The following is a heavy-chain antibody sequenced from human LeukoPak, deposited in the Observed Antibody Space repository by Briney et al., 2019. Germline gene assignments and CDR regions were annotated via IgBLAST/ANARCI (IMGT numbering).Heavy chain of an antibody. J-gene: IGHJ4*02. Sequence: GGSLRLSCAASGLTFSSYGMHWVRQAPGKGLEWVAFIRYDGSNKYYADSVKGRFTISRDNSKNTLYLQMNSLRAEDTAVYYCAKAPIVGATTYSYWGQGTLVTVSS. CDR3: AKAPIVGATTYSY. CDR1: GLTFSSYG. V-gene: IGHV3-30*02. CDR2: IRYDGSNK. D-gene: IGHD1-26*01.